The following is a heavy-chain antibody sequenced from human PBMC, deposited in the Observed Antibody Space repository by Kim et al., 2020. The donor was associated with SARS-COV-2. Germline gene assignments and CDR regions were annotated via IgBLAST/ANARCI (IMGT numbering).Heavy chain of an antibody. CDR3: AKDGLFEWLSTPLASSPYMEV. J-gene: IGHJ6*03. D-gene: IGHD3-3*01. CDR2: ISYDGSNK. Sequence: GGSLRLSCAASGFTFSSYGMHWVRQAPGKGLEWVAVISYDGSNKYYADSVKGRFTISRDNSKNTLYLQMNSLRAEDTAVYYCAKDGLFEWLSTPLASSPYMEVWGKGTTVTASS. V-gene: IGHV3-30*18. CDR1: GFTFSSYG.